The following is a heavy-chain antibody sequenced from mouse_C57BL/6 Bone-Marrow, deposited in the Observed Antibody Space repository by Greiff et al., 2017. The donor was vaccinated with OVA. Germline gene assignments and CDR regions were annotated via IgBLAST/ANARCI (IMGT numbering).Heavy chain of an antibody. D-gene: IGHD2-5*01. Sequence: QVQLQQSGPELVKPGASVKISCKASVYAFSSSWMNWVKQRPGKGLEWIGRIYPGDGDTNYNGKFKGKATLTADKSSSTAYMQLSSLTSEDSAVYFCARSDYSNHTRFDYWGQGTTLTVSS. CDR1: VYAFSSSW. CDR2: IYPGDGDT. J-gene: IGHJ2*01. V-gene: IGHV1-82*01. CDR3: ARSDYSNHTRFDY.